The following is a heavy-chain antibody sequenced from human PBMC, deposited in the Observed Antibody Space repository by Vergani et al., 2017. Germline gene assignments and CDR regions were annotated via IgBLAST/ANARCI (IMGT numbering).Heavy chain of an antibody. Sequence: QVQLQESGPGLVKPSETLSLTCTVSGGSISSYYWSWIRQPAGKGLEWIGRIYTSGSTNYNPSLKSRVTMSVDTSKNQFSLKLSYVPAADTAVYYCARGRENYYDRSGYYYYFDYWGQGTLVTVSS. V-gene: IGHV4-4*07. D-gene: IGHD3-22*01. CDR2: IYTSGST. CDR3: ARGRENYYDRSGYYYYFDY. J-gene: IGHJ4*02. CDR1: GGSISSYY.